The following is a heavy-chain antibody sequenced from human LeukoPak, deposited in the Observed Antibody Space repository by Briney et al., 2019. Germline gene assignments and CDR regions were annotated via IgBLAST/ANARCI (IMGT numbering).Heavy chain of an antibody. Sequence: GGSLRLSCAASGFTFSNAWMSWVRQAPGKGLEWVAVIWYDGSNKYYADSVKGRFTISRDNSKNTLYLQMNSLRAEDTAVYYCARDRLWFGEPSGAFDIWGQGTMVTVSS. CDR3: ARDRLWFGEPSGAFDI. CDR1: GFTFSNAW. CDR2: IWYDGSNK. D-gene: IGHD3-10*01. V-gene: IGHV3-33*08. J-gene: IGHJ3*02.